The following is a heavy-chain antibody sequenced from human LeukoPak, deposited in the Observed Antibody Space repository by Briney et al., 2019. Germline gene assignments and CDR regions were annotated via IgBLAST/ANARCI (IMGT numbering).Heavy chain of an antibody. D-gene: IGHD6-19*01. CDR1: GFTFSSYV. CDR2: ISSNGGST. J-gene: IGHJ6*03. CDR3: ARSAVATDYYYMDV. V-gene: IGHV3-64*01. Sequence: GGSLRLSCAASGFTFSSYVMHWVRQAPGEGLEYVSAISSNGGSTYYANSVKGRFTISRDNSKNTLYLQMGSLRAEDMAVYYCARSAVATDYYYMDVWGKGTTVTISS.